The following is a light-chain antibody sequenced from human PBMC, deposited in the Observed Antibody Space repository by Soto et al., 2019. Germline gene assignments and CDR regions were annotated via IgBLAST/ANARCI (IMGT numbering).Light chain of an antibody. V-gene: IGKV3-20*01. CDR1: QSVSTNS. CDR3: QQFGTSSVT. Sequence: EIVLTQSPGTLSLSPGERATLSCRASQSVSTNSLAWYQQKPGQAPRLLIHGASSRATGIPDRFSGSGSGTDFTLTISRLEPEDFAVYYCQQFGTSSVTFGRGTKVEIK. J-gene: IGKJ4*01. CDR2: GAS.